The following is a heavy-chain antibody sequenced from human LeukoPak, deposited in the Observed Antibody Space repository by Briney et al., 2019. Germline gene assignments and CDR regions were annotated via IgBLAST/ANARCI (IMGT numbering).Heavy chain of an antibody. V-gene: IGHV5-51*01. CDR3: ARQNIVVVPAATNYYGMDV. D-gene: IGHD2-2*01. CDR2: ICPGDSDT. CDR1: GYSFTSYW. Sequence: GESLKISCKGSGYSFTSYWIGWVRQMPGKGLEWMGIICPGDSDTRYSPSFQGQVTISADKSISTAYLQWSSLKASDTAMYYCARQNIVVVPAATNYYGMDVWGQGTTVTVSS. J-gene: IGHJ6*02.